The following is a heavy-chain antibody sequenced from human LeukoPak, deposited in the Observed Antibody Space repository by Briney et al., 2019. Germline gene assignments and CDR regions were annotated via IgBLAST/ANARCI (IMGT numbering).Heavy chain of an antibody. J-gene: IGHJ4*02. CDR3: ARGDLAFVPAADRYGYYL. Sequence: ASVKVSCKASGYTFTGYYIHWVRQAPGQGLDWMGWINPNNGGTKYAQGFQGRVTMTRATSISTAYMELTNLESDDTAVYYCARGDLAFVPAADRYGYYLWGQGTLVTVSS. CDR1: GYTFTGYY. V-gene: IGHV1-2*02. CDR2: INPNNGGT. D-gene: IGHD2-2*01.